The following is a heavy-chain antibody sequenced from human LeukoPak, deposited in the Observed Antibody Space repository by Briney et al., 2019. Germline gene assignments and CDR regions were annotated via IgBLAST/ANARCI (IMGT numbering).Heavy chain of an antibody. CDR3: VRTPYYYDSSGYYLDY. CDR2: ISYDGSNK. J-gene: IGHJ4*02. V-gene: IGHV3-30*04. CDR1: GFTFSSYA. D-gene: IGHD3-22*01. Sequence: GGSLRLSCAASGFTFSSYAMSWVRQAPGKGLEWVAVISYDGSNKYYADSVKGRFTISRDNSKNTLYLQMNSLRAEDTAVYYCVRTPYYYDSSGYYLDYWGQGTLVTVSS.